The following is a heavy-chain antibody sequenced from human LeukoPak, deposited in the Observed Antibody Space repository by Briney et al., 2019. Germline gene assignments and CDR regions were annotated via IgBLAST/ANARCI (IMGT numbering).Heavy chain of an antibody. CDR1: GGSISSGDYY. V-gene: IGHV4-30-4*01. CDR3: ARDQRHYDFWSGYLGYYGMDV. D-gene: IGHD3-3*01. CDR2: IYYSGST. J-gene: IGHJ6*02. Sequence: PSETLSLTCTVSGGSISSGDYYWSWIRQPPGKGLEWIGYIYYSGSTYYNPSLKSRVTISVDTSKNQFSLKLNSVTAADTAVYYCARDQRHYDFWSGYLGYYGMDVWGQGTTVTGSS.